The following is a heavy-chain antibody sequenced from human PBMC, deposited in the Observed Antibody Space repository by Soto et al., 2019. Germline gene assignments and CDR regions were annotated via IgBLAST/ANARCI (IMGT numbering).Heavy chain of an antibody. CDR1: GYTLTELS. D-gene: IGHD2-15*01. CDR2: FDPEDGET. CDR3: ATAFLGYCSGGSCRLRWFDP. Sequence: ASVKVSCTVSGYTLTELSMHWVRQAPGKGLEWMGGFDPEDGETIYAQKFQGRVTMTEDTSTDTAYMELSSLRSEDTAVYYCATAFLGYCSGGSCRLRWFDPWGQGTLVTVSS. V-gene: IGHV1-24*01. J-gene: IGHJ5*02.